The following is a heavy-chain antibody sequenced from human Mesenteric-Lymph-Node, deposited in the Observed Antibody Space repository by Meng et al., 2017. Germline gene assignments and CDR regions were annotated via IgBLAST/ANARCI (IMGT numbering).Heavy chain of an antibody. Sequence: QVQPVQSGSELKKPGASVRVSCKASGYTFTDYDINWVRQAPGQGLEWMGWINTNTGKPTYAQGFTGRFVFSLDTSVGTAYLQISTLMPEDTAMYYCATSGGGFDYWGQGTLVTVSS. J-gene: IGHJ4*02. V-gene: IGHV7-4-1*02. CDR3: ATSGGGFDY. CDR2: INTNTGKP. CDR1: GYTFTDYD. D-gene: IGHD1-26*01.